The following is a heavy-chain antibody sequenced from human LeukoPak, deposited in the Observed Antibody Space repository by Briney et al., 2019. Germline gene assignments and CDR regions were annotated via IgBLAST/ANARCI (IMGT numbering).Heavy chain of an antibody. V-gene: IGHV3-9*01. D-gene: IGHD6-19*01. CDR1: GFTFDDYA. J-gene: IGHJ4*02. CDR2: ISWNSGSI. Sequence: GRSLRLSCAASGFTFDDYAMHWVRQAPGKGLEWVSGISWNSGSIGYADSVKGRFTISRDNAKNSLYLQMNSLRAEDTALYYCARVSDISVAAYFDYWGQGTLVTVSS. CDR3: ARVSDISVAAYFDY.